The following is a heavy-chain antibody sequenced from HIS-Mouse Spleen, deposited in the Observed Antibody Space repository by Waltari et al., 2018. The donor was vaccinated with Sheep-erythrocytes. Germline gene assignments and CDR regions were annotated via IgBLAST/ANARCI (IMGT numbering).Heavy chain of an antibody. J-gene: IGHJ2*01. CDR3: ARRSIVGATNYLYWYYDL. V-gene: IGHV4-59*08. D-gene: IGHD1-26*01. CDR1: GGSISSYY. CDR2: IYYSGRT. Sequence: QVQLQESGPGLVKPSETLSLTCTVSGGSISSYYWSWIRQPPGKGLEWIGYIYYSGRTNYNPSLKRRVTISVDTSKNQFSLKLSSVTAADTAVYYCARRSIVGATNYLYWYYDLWGRGTLVTVSS.